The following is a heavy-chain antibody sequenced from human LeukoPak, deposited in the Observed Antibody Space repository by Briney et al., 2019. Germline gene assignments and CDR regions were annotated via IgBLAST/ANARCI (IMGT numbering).Heavy chain of an antibody. CDR1: GFTFSSYE. V-gene: IGHV3-48*03. D-gene: IGHD2-15*01. Sequence: PGGSLRLSCVASGFTFSSYEMNWVRQALGKGLEWVSYISSGSSIYYADSVKGRFTISRDNAKNFLYLQMNSLRAEDTAVYYCARDRRYCSGGSCYRYFDYWGQGTLVTVSS. J-gene: IGHJ4*02. CDR2: ISSGSSI. CDR3: ARDRRYCSGGSCYRYFDY.